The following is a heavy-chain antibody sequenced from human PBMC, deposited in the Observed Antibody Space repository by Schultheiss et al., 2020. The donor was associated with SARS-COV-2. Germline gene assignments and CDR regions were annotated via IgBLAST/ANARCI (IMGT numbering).Heavy chain of an antibody. Sequence: GGSLRLSCKGSGYSFTSYWIGWVRQMPGKGLEWMAIIYPGDSDTTYSPSFQGQVTISADKSISTAYLQWSSLKASDTAMYYCARRCGGDCYSRAFDIWGQGTMVTGSS. CDR1: GYSFTSYW. J-gene: IGHJ3*02. V-gene: IGHV5-51*01. CDR3: ARRCGGDCYSRAFDI. CDR2: IYPGDSDT. D-gene: IGHD2-21*02.